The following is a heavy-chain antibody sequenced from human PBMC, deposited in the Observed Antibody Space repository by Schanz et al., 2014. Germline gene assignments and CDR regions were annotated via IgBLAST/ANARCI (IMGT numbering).Heavy chain of an antibody. CDR1: GGSISSSSYF. D-gene: IGHD6-13*01. Sequence: QLQLQESGPGLVKPSETLSLTCTVSGGSISSSSYFWGWIRQPPGKGLEWIGSIYHSGSTYNNPSLKGRVPISVDTSKNRFSLKLYSVTAADTALYYCARHMGRLSSSRGNYFDYWGQGTLVTVSS. V-gene: IGHV4-39*01. J-gene: IGHJ4*02. CDR3: ARHMGRLSSSRGNYFDY. CDR2: IYHSGST.